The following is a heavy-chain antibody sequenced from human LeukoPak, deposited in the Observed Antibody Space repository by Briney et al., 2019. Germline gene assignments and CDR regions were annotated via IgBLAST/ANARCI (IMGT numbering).Heavy chain of an antibody. V-gene: IGHV4-34*01. J-gene: IGHJ4*02. Sequence: SETLSLTCAVYGGSFSGYYWSWIRQPPGKGLEWIGEINHSGSTNYNPSLKSRVTISVDTSKNQFSLKLSSVTAADTAVYYCARGAIHLGELSFDYWGQGTLVTVSS. D-gene: IGHD3-16*02. CDR3: ARGAIHLGELSFDY. CDR2: INHSGST. CDR1: GGSFSGYY.